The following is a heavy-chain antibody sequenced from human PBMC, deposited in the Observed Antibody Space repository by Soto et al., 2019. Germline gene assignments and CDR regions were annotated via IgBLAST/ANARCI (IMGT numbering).Heavy chain of an antibody. V-gene: IGHV1-69*02. CDR2: IIPILGIA. CDR3: ARDLRFLEWSAPGY. J-gene: IGHJ4*02. D-gene: IGHD3-3*01. Sequence: SVKVSCKASGGTFSSYTISWVRQAPGQGLEWMGRIIPILGIANYAQKFQGRVTITADKSTSTAYMELSSLRSEDTAVYYCARDLRFLEWSAPGYWGQGTLVTVSS. CDR1: GGTFSSYT.